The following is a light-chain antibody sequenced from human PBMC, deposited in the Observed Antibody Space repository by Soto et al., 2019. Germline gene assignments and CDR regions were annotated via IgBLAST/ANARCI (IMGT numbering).Light chain of an antibody. V-gene: IGKV1-39*01. J-gene: IGKJ2*01. CDR2: AAS. CDR3: QQSYITPYT. Sequence: DIPMTQSPSSLSASVRDTVTITCRASQSISVHLNWYQQKPGEVPKLLIYAASNLHSGVPSRFSGSGSETDFALTISSLQPEDFATYYCQQSYITPYTFGQGTRLEIK. CDR1: QSISVH.